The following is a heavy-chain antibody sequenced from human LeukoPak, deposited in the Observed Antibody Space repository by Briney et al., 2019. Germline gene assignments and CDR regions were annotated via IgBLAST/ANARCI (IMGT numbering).Heavy chain of an antibody. CDR1: GGTFSSYA. J-gene: IGHJ3*02. V-gene: IGHV1-69*05. CDR3: ARRHPWEWEDAFDI. D-gene: IGHD1-26*01. Sequence: SVKVSCKASGGTFSSYAISWVRQAPGQGLEWMGRIIPIFGTANYAQKFQGRVTITTDESTSTACMELSSLRSEDTAVYYCARRHPWEWEDAFDIWGQGTMVTVSS. CDR2: IIPIFGTA.